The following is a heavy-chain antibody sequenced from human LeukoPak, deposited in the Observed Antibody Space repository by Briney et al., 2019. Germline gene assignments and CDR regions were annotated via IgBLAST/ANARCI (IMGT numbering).Heavy chain of an antibody. CDR3: ARHAIVYGYSSGYMEG. CDR2: IYYSGST. V-gene: IGHV4-59*08. CDR1: GGSISSYY. Sequence: PSETLSLTRTVSGGSISSYYWSWLRQPPGKGLGWLGYIYYSGSTNYNPSLKSRVTISVDTSKNQFSLKLSSVTAADTAVYYCARHAIVYGYSSGYMEGWGQGTLVTVSS. D-gene: IGHD6-19*01. J-gene: IGHJ4*02.